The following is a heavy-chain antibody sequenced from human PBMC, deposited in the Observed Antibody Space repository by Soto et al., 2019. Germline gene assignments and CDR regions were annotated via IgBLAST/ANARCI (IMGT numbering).Heavy chain of an antibody. D-gene: IGHD6-13*01. V-gene: IGHV3-33*01. CDR2: IWYDGSNK. Sequence: GGSLRLSCAASGFTFSSYGMHWVRQAPGKGLEWVAVIWYDGSNKYYADSVKGRFTISRDNSKNTLYLQMNSLRAEDTAVYYCVLAAGPLYYFDYWGQGTLVTVSS. J-gene: IGHJ4*02. CDR3: VLAAGPLYYFDY. CDR1: GFTFSSYG.